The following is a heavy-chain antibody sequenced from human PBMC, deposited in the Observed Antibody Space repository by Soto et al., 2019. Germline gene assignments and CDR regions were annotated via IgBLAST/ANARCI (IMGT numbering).Heavy chain of an antibody. Sequence: SETLSLTCTVSGGSISSYYWSWIRQPPGKGLEWIGYIYYSGSTNYNPSLKSRVTISVDTSKNQFSLKLSSVTAADTAVYYCARDAGVPYDAFDIWGQGTMVTVSS. J-gene: IGHJ3*02. CDR2: IYYSGST. CDR1: GGSISSYY. V-gene: IGHV4-59*01. D-gene: IGHD3-10*01. CDR3: ARDAGVPYDAFDI.